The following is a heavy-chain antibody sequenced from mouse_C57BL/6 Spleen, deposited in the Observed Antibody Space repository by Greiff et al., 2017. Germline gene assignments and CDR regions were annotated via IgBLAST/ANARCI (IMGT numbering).Heavy chain of an antibody. J-gene: IGHJ2*01. D-gene: IGHD1-1*01. V-gene: IGHV1-64*01. CDR2: IHPNSGST. CDR1: GYTFTSYW. CDR3: ARRTVVAKNYFDY. Sequence: QVQLQQPGAELVKPGASVKLSCKASGYTFTSYWMHWVKQRPGPGLEWIGMIHPNSGSTNYNEKFKSKATLTVDKSSSTAYMQLSSLTSEDSAVYYCARRTVVAKNYFDYWGQGTTLTVSS.